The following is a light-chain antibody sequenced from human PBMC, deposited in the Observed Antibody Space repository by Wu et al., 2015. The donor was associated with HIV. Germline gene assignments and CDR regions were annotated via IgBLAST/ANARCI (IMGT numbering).Light chain of an antibody. CDR3: QQYNNWPPWT. V-gene: IGKV3-15*01. Sequence: TVMTQFPANLSVSPGERATLSCRASQSVSGNLAWYQQKPGQAPRFLIYGASTRATGIPARFSGSGSGTEFTLTISSLQSEDFAVYYCQQYNNWPPWTFGQGTKVEIK. CDR2: GAS. J-gene: IGKJ1*01. CDR1: QSVSGN.